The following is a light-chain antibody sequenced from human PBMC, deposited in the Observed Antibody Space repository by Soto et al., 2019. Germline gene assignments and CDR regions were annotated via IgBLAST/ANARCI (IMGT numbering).Light chain of an antibody. CDR2: GAS. CDR1: QSINSE. Sequence: EIVMTQSPANLSLSPEERAALSCRASQSINSELAWYQQKPGQPPRLLIYGASTRATGVPARFTGSESGSEFTLTISGLQSEDFAVYYCQQCHNWPLTFGQGTRLEI. J-gene: IGKJ2*01. CDR3: QQCHNWPLT. V-gene: IGKV3-15*01.